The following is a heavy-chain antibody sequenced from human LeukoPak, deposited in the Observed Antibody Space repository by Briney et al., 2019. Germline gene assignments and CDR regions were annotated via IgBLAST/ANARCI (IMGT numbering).Heavy chain of an antibody. CDR3: ARGDGYNFWDY. Sequence: GVCLRLSCAASGFTVSSKYMSWVRQAPGKGLEWVSVFYSGGSTYYADSVKGRFTISRDNSKNTVYLQMNSLRAEDTAVYYCARGDGYNFWDYWGQGTLVTVSS. V-gene: IGHV3-53*01. CDR1: GFTVSSKY. J-gene: IGHJ4*02. CDR2: FYSGGST. D-gene: IGHD5-24*01.